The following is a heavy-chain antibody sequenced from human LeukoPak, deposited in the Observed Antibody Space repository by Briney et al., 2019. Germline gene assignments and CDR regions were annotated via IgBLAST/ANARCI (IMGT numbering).Heavy chain of an antibody. CDR2: INHSGST. D-gene: IGHD6-13*01. J-gene: IGHJ5*02. Sequence: SETLSLACAVYGGSFSGYYWSWIRQPPGKGLEWIGEINHSGSTNYNPSLKSRVTISVDTSKNQFSLKLSSVTAADTAVYYRARGTVRIAAAGTFNWFDPWGQGTLVTVSS. CDR1: GGSFSGYY. CDR3: ARGTVRIAAAGTFNWFDP. V-gene: IGHV4-34*01.